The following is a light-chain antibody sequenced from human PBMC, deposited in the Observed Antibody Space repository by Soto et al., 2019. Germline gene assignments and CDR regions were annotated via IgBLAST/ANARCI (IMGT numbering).Light chain of an antibody. J-gene: IGKJ1*01. V-gene: IGKV3-15*01. Sequence: EIVMTQSPATLSVCPGEGVTLSCRASQSVNSKLAWYQQKPGQAPRVLIYDVSRRATGIPARFSGSGSGTEFTLTISSLQSEDFAVYWCQQYDTWPPTFGQGAKVEVE. CDR1: QSVNSK. CDR3: QQYDTWPPT. CDR2: DVS.